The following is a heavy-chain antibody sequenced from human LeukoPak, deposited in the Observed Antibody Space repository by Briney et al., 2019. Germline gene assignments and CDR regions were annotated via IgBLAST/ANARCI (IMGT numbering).Heavy chain of an antibody. J-gene: IGHJ4*02. CDR2: IIPIFGTA. CDR3: ARLGGMTFDY. D-gene: IGHD3-16*01. V-gene: IGHV1-69*13. CDR1: GGTFSSYA. Sequence: EASVKVSCKASGGTFSSYAISWVRQAPGQGLEWMGGIIPIFGTANYAQKFQGRVTITADESTSTAYMELSSLRSEDTAVYYCARLGGMTFDYWGQGTLVTVSS.